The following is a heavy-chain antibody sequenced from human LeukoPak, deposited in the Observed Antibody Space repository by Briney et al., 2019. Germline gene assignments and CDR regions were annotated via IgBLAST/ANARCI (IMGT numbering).Heavy chain of an antibody. CDR2: IRYDGNNK. V-gene: IGHV3-30*02. J-gene: IGHJ4*02. Sequence: PGGSLGLSCAASGFTFSSYGMHWVRQAPGKGLEWVAFIRYDGNNKYYADSVKGRFTISRDNSKNTLYLQMNSLRAGDTAIFYCAKHLGATVTTFDYWGQGTLVTVSS. D-gene: IGHD4-17*01. CDR1: GFTFSSYG. CDR3: AKHLGATVTTFDY.